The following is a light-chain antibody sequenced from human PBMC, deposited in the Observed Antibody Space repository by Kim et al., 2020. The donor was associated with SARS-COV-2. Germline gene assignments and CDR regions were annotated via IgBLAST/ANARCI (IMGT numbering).Light chain of an antibody. Sequence: ASTGDRVTVAWRATEDIGSYLAGYQQKPGKAPNLLIYAASTLQSGVPLRFSGSGSGTDFTLTISCLQSEDFATYYCQQYYSSPPTFGGGTKVDIK. V-gene: IGKV1-8*01. J-gene: IGKJ4*01. CDR1: EDIGSY. CDR3: QQYYSSPPT. CDR2: AAS.